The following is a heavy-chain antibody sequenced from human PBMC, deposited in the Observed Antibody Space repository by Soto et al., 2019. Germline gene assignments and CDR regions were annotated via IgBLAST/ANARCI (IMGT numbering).Heavy chain of an antibody. V-gene: IGHV2-26*01. CDR2: IDSSGEK. CDR3: ARRHLAVAVSPWFDP. CDR1: GLSITDSEMG. D-gene: IGHD6-19*01. Sequence: QVTLKESGPVLVKPTETLTLRCTVSGLSITDSEMGVSWIRQPPGQPLAWLAHIDSSGEKSYRTFLKSRLAISKDTSKSQIVLTMTNMDPADTATYYCARRHLAVAVSPWFDPWGQGIPVTVSS. J-gene: IGHJ5*02.